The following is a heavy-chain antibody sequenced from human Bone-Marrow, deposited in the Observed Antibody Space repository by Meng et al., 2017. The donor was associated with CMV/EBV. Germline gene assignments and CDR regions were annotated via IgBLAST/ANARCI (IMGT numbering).Heavy chain of an antibody. Sequence: SETLSLTCTVSGGSISSSSYYWGWIRQPPGKGLEWIGSIYYSGSTYYNPSLKSRVTISVDTSKNQFSLKLSSVTAADTAVYYCARTGYYKESWFDPWGQGTLVTVYS. J-gene: IGHJ5*02. CDR1: GGSISSSSYY. CDR2: IYYSGST. V-gene: IGHV4-39*07. CDR3: ARTGYYKESWFDP. D-gene: IGHD3-9*01.